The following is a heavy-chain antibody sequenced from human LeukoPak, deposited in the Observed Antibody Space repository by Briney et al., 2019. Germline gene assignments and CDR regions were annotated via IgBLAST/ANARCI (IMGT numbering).Heavy chain of an antibody. CDR1: GGSTSSTNYY. D-gene: IGHD2-2*01. CDR3: IRSGGYCSTITCHVEYFDV. CDR2: ISYSGST. J-gene: IGHJ2*01. Sequence: RASETLSLTCTVSGGSTSSTNYYWGWIRQPPGKDLEWIGSISYSGSTYYNPSLKSRVTISEDTSKKQFSLKLSSVTAADTAVYYCIRSGGYCSTITCHVEYFDVWGRGTVVTVSS. V-gene: IGHV4-39*01.